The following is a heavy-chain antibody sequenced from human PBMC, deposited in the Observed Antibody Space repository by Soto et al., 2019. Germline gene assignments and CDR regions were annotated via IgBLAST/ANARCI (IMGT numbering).Heavy chain of an antibody. V-gene: IGHV3-23*01. D-gene: IGHD2-2*01. Sequence: EVQLLESGGGLVQPGGSLRLSCAASGFTFSSHVMTWVRQGPGKGLQWVSTINSGGGTYYADSVKGRFTISSDNSRNTLYLQMNSLSAEDTAVYYCARFIVEIGAAGWGRPMDVWGQGNTVTVSS. J-gene: IGHJ6*02. CDR2: INSGGGT. CDR1: GFTFSSHV. CDR3: ARFIVEIGAAGWGRPMDV.